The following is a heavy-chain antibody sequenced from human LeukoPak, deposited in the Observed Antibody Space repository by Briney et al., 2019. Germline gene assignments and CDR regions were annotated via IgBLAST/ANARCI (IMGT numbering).Heavy chain of an antibody. D-gene: IGHD1-26*01. CDR2: ISGSGGST. CDR3: AKAHGGSYHSGID. CDR1: GFTFTSYA. V-gene: IGHV3-23*01. Sequence: GGSLRLSCAASGFTFTSYAMNWVRQAPGKGLEWVSGISGSGGSTYYADSVKGRFSISRDNSKNTLYLQLNSLGVEDTAEYYCAKAHGGSYHSGIDWGQGTLVIVSS. J-gene: IGHJ4*02.